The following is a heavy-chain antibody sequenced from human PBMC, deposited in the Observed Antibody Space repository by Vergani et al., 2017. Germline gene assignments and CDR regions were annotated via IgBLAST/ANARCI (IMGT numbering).Heavy chain of an antibody. Sequence: QVQLQESGPGLVKPSQTLSLTCTVSGGSISSGGYYWSWIRQHPGKGLEWIGYIYYSGSTYYNPSLKSRVTISVDTSKNQFSLKLSSVTAADTAVYYCAIRSGIVYDIFSGTQYFFDFWGQGTLVTVSS. V-gene: IGHV4-31*03. D-gene: IGHD3-9*01. CDR2: IYYSGST. CDR1: GGSISSGGYY. J-gene: IGHJ4*02. CDR3: AIRSGIVYDIFSGTQYFFDF.